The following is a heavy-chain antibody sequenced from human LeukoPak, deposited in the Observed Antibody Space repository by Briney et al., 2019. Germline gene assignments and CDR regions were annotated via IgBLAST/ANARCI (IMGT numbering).Heavy chain of an antibody. CDR1: GYTFTSYG. J-gene: IGHJ3*02. CDR2: ISAYNGNT. V-gene: IGHV1-18*01. D-gene: IGHD3-22*01. Sequence: ASVKVSCKASGYTFTSYGISWVRQAPGQGLEWMGWISAYNGNTNYAQKLQGRVTMTTDTSTSTAYMELRSLRSDDTAAYYCALYYYDSSGSRTGAFDTWGQGTMVTVSS. CDR3: ALYYYDSSGSRTGAFDT.